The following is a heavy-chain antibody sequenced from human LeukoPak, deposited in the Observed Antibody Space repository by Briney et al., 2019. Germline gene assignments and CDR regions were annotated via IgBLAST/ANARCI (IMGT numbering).Heavy chain of an antibody. CDR1: GITVSTYY. J-gene: IGHJ4*02. CDR2: IKSDGSGA. D-gene: IGHD3-10*01. V-gene: IGHV3-74*01. CDR3: SSGSYHNDY. Sequence: EGSLRLSCTASGITVSTYYMHWVRHAPGKGPVWVAHIKSDGSGASYADSVKGRFTISRDNAKNALYLQMNSLRAEDTAVYYCSSGSYHNDYWRQGTLVTVSS.